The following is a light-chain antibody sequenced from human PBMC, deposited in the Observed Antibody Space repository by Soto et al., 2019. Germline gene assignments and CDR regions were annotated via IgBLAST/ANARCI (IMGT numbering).Light chain of an antibody. CDR3: CSYAGSNTLV. CDR2: EGS. V-gene: IGLV2-23*01. J-gene: IGLJ2*01. CDR1: SSDVGSYNL. Sequence: QSVLTQPASVSGSPGQSITISCTGTSSDVGSYNLVSWYQQYPGKAPKVVIYEGSKRPSGISNRFSGSKSGNTASLTISGLQAEDEADYHCCSYAGSNTLVFGGGTKVTVL.